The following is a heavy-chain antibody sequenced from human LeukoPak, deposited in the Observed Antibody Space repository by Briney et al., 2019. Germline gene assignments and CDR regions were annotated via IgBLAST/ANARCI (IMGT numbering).Heavy chain of an antibody. J-gene: IGHJ4*02. Sequence: GGSLRLSCAASGFAFSSYAMSWVRQAPGKGLEWVSIIDTGVNKYYADSVKGRFTMSRENSKNTLYLQMNSLRAEDTAVYYCARDLNYWGQGTLVTVSS. V-gene: IGHV3-23*03. CDR1: GFAFSSYA. CDR2: IDTGVNK. CDR3: ARDLNY.